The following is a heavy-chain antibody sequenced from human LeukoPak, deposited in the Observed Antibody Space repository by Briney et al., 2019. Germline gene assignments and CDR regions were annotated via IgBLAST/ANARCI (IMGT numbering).Heavy chain of an antibody. V-gene: IGHV4-4*07. J-gene: IGHJ5*02. D-gene: IGHD3-10*01. CDR2: IYTSGST. CDR1: GGSISSYY. Sequence: SETLFLTCTVSGGSISSYYWSWIRQPAGKGLEWIGRIYTSGSTNYNPSLKSRVTMSVDTSKNQFSLKLSSVTAADTAVYYCAGAKLYYYGSGSYYHGYNWFDPWGQGTLVTVSS. CDR3: AGAKLYYYGSGSYYHGYNWFDP.